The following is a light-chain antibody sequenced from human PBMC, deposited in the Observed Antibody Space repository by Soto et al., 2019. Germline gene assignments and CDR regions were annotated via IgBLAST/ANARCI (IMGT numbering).Light chain of an antibody. CDR3: MQGTHWPPYT. V-gene: IGKV2-30*01. J-gene: IGKJ2*01. Sequence: DVVMTQSPLSLPVTLGQPASISCRSSPSLPYSDGNTHLHWFQQRPGQSPRRLIYKVSNRDSGGPDRFNGSGSGTDFTLKIIRVEAEDVGIYYCMQGTHWPPYTFGQGTKLEIK. CDR1: PSLPYSDGNTH. CDR2: KVS.